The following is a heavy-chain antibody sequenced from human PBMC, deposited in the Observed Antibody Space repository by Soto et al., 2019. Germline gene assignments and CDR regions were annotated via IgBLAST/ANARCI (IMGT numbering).Heavy chain of an antibody. J-gene: IGHJ6*02. Sequence: QVQLVQSGAEVKKPGASVKVSCKASGYTFTSYGISWVRQAPGQGLEWMGWISAYNGNTNDAQKLQGRVTMTTDPSTSTAYMELGSLRSDDTAVYYCARDGRGDSYYYYYGMDVWGQGTTVTVSS. CDR2: ISAYNGNT. CDR1: GYTFTSYG. CDR3: ARDGRGDSYYYYYGMDV. D-gene: IGHD3-10*01. V-gene: IGHV1-18*01.